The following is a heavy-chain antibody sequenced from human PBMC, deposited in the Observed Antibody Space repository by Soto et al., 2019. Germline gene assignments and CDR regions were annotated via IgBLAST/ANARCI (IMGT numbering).Heavy chain of an antibody. Sequence: GGSLRLSCAASGFTFSSYSMNWVRQAPGKGLEWVSSISSSSSYIYYADSVKGRFTISRDNAKNSLYLQMNSLRAEDTAVYYCASTATKSLRFLEWLQYFDYWGQGTLVTVSS. CDR1: GFTFSSYS. D-gene: IGHD3-3*01. V-gene: IGHV3-21*01. CDR3: ASTATKSLRFLEWLQYFDY. CDR2: ISSSSSYI. J-gene: IGHJ4*02.